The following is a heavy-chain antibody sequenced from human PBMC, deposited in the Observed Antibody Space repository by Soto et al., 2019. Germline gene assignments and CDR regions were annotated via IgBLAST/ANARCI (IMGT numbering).Heavy chain of an antibody. CDR2: IIPIFGTA. CDR3: ARAPFLPYCSSPSCYFSKFDP. V-gene: IGHV1-69*01. J-gene: IGHJ5*02. D-gene: IGHD2-2*01. Sequence: QVQLVQSGAEVKKPGSSVKVSCKASGGTFSSYAISWVRQAPGQGLEWMGGIIPIFGTANYAQKFQGRVTITADESTRTAYMELSSLRSEDTAVYYCARAPFLPYCSSPSCYFSKFDPWGQGTLVTVSS. CDR1: GGTFSSYA.